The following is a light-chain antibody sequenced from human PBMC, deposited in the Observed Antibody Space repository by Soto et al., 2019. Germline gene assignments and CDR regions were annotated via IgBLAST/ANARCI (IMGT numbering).Light chain of an antibody. V-gene: IGKV1-5*01. CDR1: QRISSW. CDR3: QQYNSYST. J-gene: IGKJ2*01. Sequence: DIRMTQSPSTLSASVGDRVTITCRASQRISSWLAWYQQKPGKAPKLLIYDASSLESGVPSRFSGSGSGTEFTLTISSLQPDDFATYYCQQYNSYSTFGQGTKLDIK. CDR2: DAS.